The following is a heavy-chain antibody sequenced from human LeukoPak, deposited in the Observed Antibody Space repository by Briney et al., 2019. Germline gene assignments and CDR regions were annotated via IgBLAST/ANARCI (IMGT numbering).Heavy chain of an antibody. J-gene: IGHJ4*02. D-gene: IGHD2-8*02. CDR1: GGSFSGYY. CDR3: ARTKGYWLPYQTFDY. CDR2: INHSGST. V-gene: IGHV4-34*01. Sequence: PSETPSLTCAVYGGSFSGYYWSWIRQPPGKGLEWIGEINHSGSTNYNPSLKSRVTISVDTSKNQFSLKLSSVTAADTAVYYCARTKGYWLPYQTFDYWGQGTLVTVSS.